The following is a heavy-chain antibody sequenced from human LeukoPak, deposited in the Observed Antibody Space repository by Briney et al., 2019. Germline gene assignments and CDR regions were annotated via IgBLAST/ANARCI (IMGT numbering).Heavy chain of an antibody. CDR1: GFTFSDYY. CDR3: ARVAAAGIGAFDI. Sequence: GGSLRLSCAASGFTFSDYYMSWIRQAPGKGLEWVSYISSSSSYTNYADSVKGRFTISGDNAKNSLYLQMNSLRAEDTAVYYCARVAAAGIGAFDIWGQGTMVTVSS. CDR2: ISSSSSYT. J-gene: IGHJ3*02. D-gene: IGHD6-13*01. V-gene: IGHV3-11*06.